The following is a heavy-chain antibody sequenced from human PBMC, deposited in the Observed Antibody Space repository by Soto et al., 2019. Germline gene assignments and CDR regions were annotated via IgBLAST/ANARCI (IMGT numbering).Heavy chain of an antibody. CDR1: GGSFSGYY. D-gene: IGHD3-3*01. J-gene: IGHJ4*02. Sequence: TSETLSLTCAVYGGSFSGYYWSWIRQPPGKGLEWIGEINHSGSTNYNPSLKSRVTISVDTSKNQFSLKLSSVTAADTAVYYCARTGVTIFGVVAYYFDYWGQGTLVTVSS. V-gene: IGHV4-34*01. CDR3: ARTGVTIFGVVAYYFDY. CDR2: INHSGST.